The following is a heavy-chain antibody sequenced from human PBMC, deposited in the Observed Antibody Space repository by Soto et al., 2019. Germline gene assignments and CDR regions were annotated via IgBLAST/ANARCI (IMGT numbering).Heavy chain of an antibody. CDR3: ASSHAGAHITAAVH. CDR2: IYHSGST. Sequence: SETLSLTCAVSGGSISSGGYSWSWIRQPPGKGLEWIGYIYHSGSTYYNPSLKSRVTISVDRSKNQFSRKLSSVTAADTAVYYCASSHAGAHITAAVHWGQGTLVTVSS. V-gene: IGHV4-30-2*01. D-gene: IGHD6-13*01. J-gene: IGHJ4*02. CDR1: GGSISSGGYS.